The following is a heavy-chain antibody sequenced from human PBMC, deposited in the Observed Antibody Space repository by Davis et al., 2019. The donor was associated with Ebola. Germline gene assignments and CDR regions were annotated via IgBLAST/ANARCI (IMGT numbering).Heavy chain of an antibody. CDR2: INSDGSST. J-gene: IGHJ4*02. CDR3: ARPYYYDPYDY. CDR1: GFNFRSYG. Sequence: GESLKISCAASGFNFRSYGMHWVRQAPGKGLVWVSRINSDGSSTSYADSVKGRFTISRDNAKNTLCLQMNSLRAEDTAVYYCARPYYYDPYDYWGQGTLVTVSS. D-gene: IGHD3-22*01. V-gene: IGHV3-74*01.